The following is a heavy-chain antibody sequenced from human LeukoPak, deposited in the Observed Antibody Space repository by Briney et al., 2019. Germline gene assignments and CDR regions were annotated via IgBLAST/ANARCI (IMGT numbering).Heavy chain of an antibody. CDR3: ARVRGYRYTLDY. Sequence: SETLSLTCTVSGGSISSYYWSWVRQPPGKGLEWIGYIYYSGSTNYNPSLKSRVTISVDTSKSQFSLKLSSVTAADTAVYYCARVRGYRYTLDYWGQGTLVTVSS. V-gene: IGHV4-59*01. CDR2: IYYSGST. J-gene: IGHJ4*02. D-gene: IGHD3-16*02. CDR1: GGSISSYY.